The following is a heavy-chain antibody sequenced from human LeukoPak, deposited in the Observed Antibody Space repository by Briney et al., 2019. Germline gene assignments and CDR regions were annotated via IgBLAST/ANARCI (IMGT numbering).Heavy chain of an antibody. CDR3: ARGTPFDYYYGMDV. J-gene: IGHJ6*02. Sequence: GGSLRLSCAASGSTFSSYAMSWVRQAPGKGLEWVSAISGSGGSTYYADSVKGRFTISRDNSKNTLYLQMNSLRAEDTAVYYCARGTPFDYYYGMDVWGQGTTVTVSS. CDR1: GSTFSSYA. CDR2: ISGSGGST. V-gene: IGHV3-23*01.